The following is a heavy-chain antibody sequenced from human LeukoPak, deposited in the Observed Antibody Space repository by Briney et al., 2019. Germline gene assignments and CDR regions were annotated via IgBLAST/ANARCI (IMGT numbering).Heavy chain of an antibody. V-gene: IGHV3-7*01. Sequence: GGSLRLSXAASGFTFNSFWMSWVRQSPGKGLEWEANIKQDGSEKYYVDSVKGRFTISRDNSKNSLFLQMNSLRVEDTAVYHCATSQTTSGRYGNAFDVWGQGTMVTVSS. CDR2: IKQDGSEK. CDR3: ATSQTTSGRYGNAFDV. J-gene: IGHJ3*01. CDR1: GFTFNSFW. D-gene: IGHD6-19*01.